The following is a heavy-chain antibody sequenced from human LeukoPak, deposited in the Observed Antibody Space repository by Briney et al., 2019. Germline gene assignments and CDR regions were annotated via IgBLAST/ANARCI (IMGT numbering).Heavy chain of an antibody. V-gene: IGHV4-59*08. CDR1: GDSKSTYS. J-gene: IGHJ4*02. CDR3: ARSERYSSGWYFYFDY. CDR2: ISSAGVT. Sequence: SETLSLTCTVSGDSKSTYSWNWIRQPPGKGLEWIGRISSAGVTKYNPSLKSRITFSLDTSRNQFSLKLTSVTAADTAVYYCARSERYSSGWYFYFDYWGQGTLFSVSS. D-gene: IGHD6-19*01.